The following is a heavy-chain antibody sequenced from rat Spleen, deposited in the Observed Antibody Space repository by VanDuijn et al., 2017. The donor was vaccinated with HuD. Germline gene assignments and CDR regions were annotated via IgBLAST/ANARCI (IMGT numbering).Heavy chain of an antibody. J-gene: IGHJ2*01. CDR2: ISYDDSTT. V-gene: IGHV5-29*01. CDR1: GFTFSDFF. CDR3: ARLPGYPFDY. D-gene: IGHD1-4*01. Sequence: EVQLVESGGGLVQPGRSLKLSCAASGFTFSDFFMAWVRQAPTKGLEWVATISYDDSTTYYRDSATGRFTISRDNTKNTLYLQMDSLRSEDTATYYCARLPGYPFDYWGQGVMVTVSS.